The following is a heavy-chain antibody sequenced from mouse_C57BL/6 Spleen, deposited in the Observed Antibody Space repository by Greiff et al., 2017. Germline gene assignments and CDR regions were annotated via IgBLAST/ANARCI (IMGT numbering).Heavy chain of an antibody. Sequence: DVKLVESGGGLVKPGGSLKLSCAASGFTFSSYTMSWVRQTPEKRLEWVATISGGGGNTYYPDSVKGRFTISRDNAKNTLNRQMSSLRSEDTAVYYCARQNWDDWYFDVWGTGTTVTVSS. J-gene: IGHJ1*03. CDR1: GFTFSSYT. V-gene: IGHV5-9*04. D-gene: IGHD4-1*01. CDR3: ARQNWDDWYFDV. CDR2: ISGGGGNT.